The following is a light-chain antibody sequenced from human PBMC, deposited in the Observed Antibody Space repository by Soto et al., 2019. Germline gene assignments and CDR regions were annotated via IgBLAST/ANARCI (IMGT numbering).Light chain of an antibody. CDR1: QGMSSY. Sequence: IQVTQSPSSLYASVGDRITITCRASQGMSSYLAWYQQKPGKAPKLLIYAAYTLQSGVPSRFSGSGSGTDFTLTISSLQPDDFATYYCQQLNSYPTFGGGTKVEIK. CDR3: QQLNSYPT. J-gene: IGKJ4*01. CDR2: AAY. V-gene: IGKV1-9*01.